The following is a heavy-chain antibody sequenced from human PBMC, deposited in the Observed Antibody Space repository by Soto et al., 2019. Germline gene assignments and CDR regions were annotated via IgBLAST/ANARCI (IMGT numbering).Heavy chain of an antibody. CDR3: ARGGTTSRTFQH. D-gene: IGHD1-7*01. CDR1: GYTFTSYA. V-gene: IGHV1-3*01. J-gene: IGHJ1*01. CDR2: INAGNGNT. Sequence: ASVKVSCKASGYTFTSYAMHWVRQAPGQRLEWMGWINAGNGNTKYSQKFQGRVTITRDTSASTAYMELSSLRSEDTAVYYCARGGTTSRTFQHWGQGTLVTVSS.